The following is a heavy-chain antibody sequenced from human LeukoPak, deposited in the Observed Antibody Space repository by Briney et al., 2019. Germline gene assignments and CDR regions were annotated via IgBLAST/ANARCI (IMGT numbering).Heavy chain of an antibody. CDR1: GFTFSSYA. J-gene: IGHJ4*02. V-gene: IGHV3-30-3*01. CDR2: ISYDGSNK. CDR3: ARDVGNSGFDY. D-gene: IGHD4-23*01. Sequence: GGSLRLSCAASGFTFSSYAMHWVRHAPGKGLEWVAVISYDGSNKYYADSVKGRFTISRDNSKNTLYLQMNSLRAEDTAVYYCARDVGNSGFDYWGQGTLVTVSS.